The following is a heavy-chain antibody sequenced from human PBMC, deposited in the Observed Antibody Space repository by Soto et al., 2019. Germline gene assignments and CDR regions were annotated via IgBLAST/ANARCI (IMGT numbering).Heavy chain of an antibody. CDR2: MSYDGSNK. Sequence: QVQLVESGGGVVQPGRSLRLSCAASGFTFSSYGMHWVRQAPGKGLEWVAVMSYDGSNKYYADSVKCRFTISRDNSKNTLYLQIHSLRAEDTAVYYCAKDLSSPSIYYYYGMDVWGQGTTVTVSS. V-gene: IGHV3-30*18. J-gene: IGHJ6*02. CDR1: GFTFSSYG. CDR3: AKDLSSPSIYYYYGMDV. D-gene: IGHD6-6*01.